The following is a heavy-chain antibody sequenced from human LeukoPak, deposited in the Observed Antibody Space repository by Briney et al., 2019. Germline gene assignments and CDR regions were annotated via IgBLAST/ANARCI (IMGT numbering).Heavy chain of an antibody. CDR3: ARDPPGTGAYLDY. Sequence: SETLSLTCTVSGGSISSSSYYWSWIRQPPGKELEYIGYIYYSGSTNYNPSFKSRVTISVDTSKNQFSLKLSSVTAADTAVYYCARDPPGTGAYLDYWGQGTLVTVSS. CDR2: IYYSGST. J-gene: IGHJ4*02. V-gene: IGHV4-61*01. D-gene: IGHD2-8*02. CDR1: GGSISSSSYY.